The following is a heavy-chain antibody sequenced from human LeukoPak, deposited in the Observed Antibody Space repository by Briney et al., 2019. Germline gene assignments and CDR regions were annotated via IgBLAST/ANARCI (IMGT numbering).Heavy chain of an antibody. CDR2: IWYDGSNK. J-gene: IGHJ4*02. CDR1: GFTFSSYG. V-gene: IGHV3-33*01. CDR3: ARGHGGNSNPKFDY. Sequence: GGSLRLSCAASGFTFSSYGMHWVRQAPGKGLEWVAVIWYDGSNKYYADSVKGRFTISRDNSKNTLYLQMNSLRAEDTAVYYCARGHGGNSNPKFDYWGEGTLVTVSS. D-gene: IGHD4-23*01.